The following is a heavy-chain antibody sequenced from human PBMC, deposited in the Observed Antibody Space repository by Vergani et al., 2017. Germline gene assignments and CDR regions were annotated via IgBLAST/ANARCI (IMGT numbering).Heavy chain of an antibody. CDR1: GFTFSSYA. J-gene: IGHJ6*03. D-gene: IGHD2-2*02. CDR3: AKKARYCSSTSCYTGDYYYYYYMDV. Sequence: EVQLLESGGGLVQPGGSLRLSCAASGFTFSSYAMSWVRQAPGKGLEWVSAISGSGGSTYYADSGKGRFTISRDNSKNTLYLQMNSLRAEDTAVYYCAKKARYCSSTSCYTGDYYYYYYMDVWGKGTTVTVSS. CDR2: ISGSGGST. V-gene: IGHV3-23*01.